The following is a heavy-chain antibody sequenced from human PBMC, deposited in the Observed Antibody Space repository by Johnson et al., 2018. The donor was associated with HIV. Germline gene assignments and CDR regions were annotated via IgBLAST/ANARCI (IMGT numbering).Heavy chain of an antibody. CDR3: ASSSPRDAFDI. CDR1: GFTFSSYA. V-gene: IGHV3-30*14. Sequence: QLVESGGGVVQPGRSLRLSCAASGFTFSSYAIHWVRQAPGKGLEWVAIISYDETYKDYADSVKGRFTISRDNSKNTLYLQMNSLRAEDTAVYYCASSSPRDAFDIWGQGTMVTVSS. CDR2: ISYDETYK. J-gene: IGHJ3*02.